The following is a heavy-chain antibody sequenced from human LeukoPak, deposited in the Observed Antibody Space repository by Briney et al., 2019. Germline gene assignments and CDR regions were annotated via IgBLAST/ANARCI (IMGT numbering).Heavy chain of an antibody. CDR3: SRGSGWLSVY. V-gene: IGHV3-49*03. CDR2: ISGGRT. CDR1: GFTFGDYP. J-gene: IGHJ4*02. D-gene: IGHD6-19*01. Sequence: GGSLRLSCTASGFTFGDYPMSWFRQAPGKGLEWIGFISGGRTEYDSAGKGRFTISKDEAKSITYLQINSLTTEDTAVYYCSRGSGWLSVYWGQGTLVTVSS.